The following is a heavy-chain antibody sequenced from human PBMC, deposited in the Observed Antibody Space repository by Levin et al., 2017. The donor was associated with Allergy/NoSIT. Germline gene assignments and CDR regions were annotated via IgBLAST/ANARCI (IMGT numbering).Heavy chain of an antibody. J-gene: IGHJ4*02. CDR3: AKEWNY. CDR1: GFTFSSYG. CDR2: ITYDGSNK. V-gene: IGHV3-30*18. Sequence: GGSLRLSCAASGFTFSSYGMHWVRQAPGKGLEWVAVITYDGSNKYYADSVKGRFTISRDNSKNTLYLQMNSLRAEDTAVYYCAKEWNYWGQGTLVTVSS.